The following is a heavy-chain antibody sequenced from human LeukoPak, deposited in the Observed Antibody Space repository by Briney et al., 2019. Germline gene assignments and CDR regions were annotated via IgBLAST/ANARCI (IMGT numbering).Heavy chain of an antibody. Sequence: SETLSLTCAVYGGSFSGYYWSWIRQPPGKGLEWIGEINHSGSTNYNPSLKSRVTISVDTSKNQFSLKLSSVTAADTAVYYCARAPTVTTWGYYYYGMDVWGQGTTVTVSS. CDR1: GGSFSGYY. D-gene: IGHD4-17*01. V-gene: IGHV4-34*01. CDR3: ARAPTVTTWGYYYYGMDV. CDR2: INHSGST. J-gene: IGHJ6*02.